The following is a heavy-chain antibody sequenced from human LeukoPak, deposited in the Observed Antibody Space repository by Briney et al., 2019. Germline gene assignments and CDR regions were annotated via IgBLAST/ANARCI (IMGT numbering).Heavy chain of an antibody. CDR1: GYTLTELS. J-gene: IGHJ5*02. CDR2: FDPEDGET. Sequence: GASVKVSCKVSGYTLTELSMHWVRQAPGKGLEWMGGFDPEDGETIYAQKFQGRVTMTRDTSISTAYMELSSLGSEDTAIYYCARNQRAIYDSSGYWSSWFDPWGQGTLVIVSS. D-gene: IGHD3-22*01. CDR3: ARNQRAIYDSSGYWSSWFDP. V-gene: IGHV1-24*01.